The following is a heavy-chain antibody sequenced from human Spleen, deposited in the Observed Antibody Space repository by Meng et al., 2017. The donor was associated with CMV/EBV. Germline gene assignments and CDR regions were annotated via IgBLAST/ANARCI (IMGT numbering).Heavy chain of an antibody. CDR3: AIQLVRGYYYGVDY. J-gene: IGHJ4*02. CDR1: GYAFINYD. D-gene: IGHD3-22*01. V-gene: IGHV1-8*01. CDR2: MSPNSGTT. Sequence: ASVKVSCKTSGYAFINYDILWVRQASGQGLEWLGRMSPNSGTTDYAQKFQGRVTITRNISISTVYMELSSLKSEDTAVYYCAIQLVRGYYYGVDYWGQGTLVTVSS.